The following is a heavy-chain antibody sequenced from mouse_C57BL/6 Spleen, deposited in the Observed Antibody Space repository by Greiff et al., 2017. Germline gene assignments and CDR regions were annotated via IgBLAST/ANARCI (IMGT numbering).Heavy chain of an antibody. Sequence: VQLQQSGAELVRPGASVKLSCKASGYTFTDYYINWVKQRPGQGLEWIARIYPGSGNTYYNEKFKGKATLTAEKSSSTAYMQLSSLTSEDSAVYFCARHDVLAYWGQGTLVTVSA. J-gene: IGHJ3*01. CDR2: IYPGSGNT. V-gene: IGHV1-76*01. D-gene: IGHD2-12*01. CDR3: ARHDVLAY. CDR1: GYTFTDYY.